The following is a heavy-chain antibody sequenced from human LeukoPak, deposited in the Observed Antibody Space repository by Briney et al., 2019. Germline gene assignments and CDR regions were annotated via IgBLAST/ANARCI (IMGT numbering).Heavy chain of an antibody. J-gene: IGHJ4*02. D-gene: IGHD3-10*01. CDR2: ISGSGGST. CDR1: GFTFSSYA. V-gene: IGHV3-23*01. Sequence: GGSLRLSCAASGFTFSSYAMSWVRQAPGKGLEWVTGISGSGGSTYYADSVKGRFTISRDNSKNTLYLQMNSLRAGDTAVYYCAKVTVVRGVMRYFDYWGQGTLVTVSS. CDR3: AKVTVVRGVMRYFDY.